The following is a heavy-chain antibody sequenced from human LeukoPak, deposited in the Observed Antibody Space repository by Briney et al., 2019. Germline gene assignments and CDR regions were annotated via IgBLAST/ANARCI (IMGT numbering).Heavy chain of an antibody. CDR1: GGSISSGSYY. V-gene: IGHV4-61*02. CDR3: ARSGGWSEYFDY. J-gene: IGHJ4*02. D-gene: IGHD6-19*01. Sequence: SETLSLTCTVSGGSISSGSYYWRWIRQPAGEGLEWIGRIYTSGSTNYNPSLKSRVTISVATSKNQCSLKLSSVTAADTAVYYCARSGGWSEYFDYWGQGTLVTVSS. CDR2: IYTSGST.